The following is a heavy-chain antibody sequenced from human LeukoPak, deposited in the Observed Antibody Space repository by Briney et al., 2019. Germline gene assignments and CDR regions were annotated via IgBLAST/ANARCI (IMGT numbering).Heavy chain of an antibody. J-gene: IGHJ6*02. CDR2: IYTSGST. CDR1: GGSISSGSYY. V-gene: IGHV4-61*02. Sequence: TSETLPLTCTVSGGSISSGSYYWSWIRQPAGKGLEWIGRIYTSGSTNYNPSLKSRVTISVDTSKNQFSLKLSSVTAADTAVYYCARSPWIQLFSYYGMDVWGQGTTVTVSS. D-gene: IGHD5-18*01. CDR3: ARSPWIQLFSYYGMDV.